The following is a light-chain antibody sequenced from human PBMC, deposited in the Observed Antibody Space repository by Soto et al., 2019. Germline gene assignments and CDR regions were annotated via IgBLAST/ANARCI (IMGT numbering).Light chain of an antibody. Sequence: QSALTQPASVSGSPGQSITISCTGTSSDVGGYNYVSWYQQHPGKAPKLMIYDVSNRPSGVSNRFSGSKSGNTASLTISWLQAEDQADYYCSSYTSSSTLEFGGGTQLTVL. CDR2: DVS. CDR3: SSYTSSSTLE. CDR1: SSDVGGYNY. J-gene: IGLJ3*02. V-gene: IGLV2-14*01.